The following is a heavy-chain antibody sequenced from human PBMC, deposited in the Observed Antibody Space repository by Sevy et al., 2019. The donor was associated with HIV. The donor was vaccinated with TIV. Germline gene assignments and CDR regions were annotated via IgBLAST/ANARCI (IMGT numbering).Heavy chain of an antibody. V-gene: IGHV3-48*01. Sequence: GGSLRLSCVASGFTFSSYNFNWVRQAPGKGLELISFINSGSTIISHADSVKGRFTISRDSVKKSVYLQMNSLRAEDTAVYYCANSRGGSYRHLDYWGQGTLVTVSS. D-gene: IGHD3-16*02. J-gene: IGHJ4*02. CDR1: GFTFSSYN. CDR3: ANSRGGSYRHLDY. CDR2: INSGSTII.